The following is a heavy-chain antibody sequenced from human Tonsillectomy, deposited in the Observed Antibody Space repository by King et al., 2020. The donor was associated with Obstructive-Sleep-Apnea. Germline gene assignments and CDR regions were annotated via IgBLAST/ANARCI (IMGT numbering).Heavy chain of an antibody. D-gene: IGHD2-2*01. CDR1: GFTFSSYA. CDR2: VSGGGTST. CDR3: AKGETSAWYRCFDL. J-gene: IGHJ2*01. V-gene: IGHV3-23*04. Sequence: VQLVESGGGLVQPGGSLRLSCAASGFTFSSYAMGWVRRAPEKGLEWVSSVSGGGTSTYYADSVKGRFTISRDNSKNILYLQMDSLRADDTALYYCAKGETSAWYRCFDLWGRGTLVTVSS.